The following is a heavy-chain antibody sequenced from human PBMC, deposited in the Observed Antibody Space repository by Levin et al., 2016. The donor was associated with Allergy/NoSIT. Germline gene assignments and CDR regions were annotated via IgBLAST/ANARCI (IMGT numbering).Heavy chain of an antibody. D-gene: IGHD3-22*01. V-gene: IGHV3-21*01. CDR3: ARDLATSSFYSDVMRYHDAFDL. Sequence: WIRQPPGKGLEWVSSISSSSNYIYYADSLRGRFTISRDNSKNSLSLQMNSLRAEDTAVYYCARDLATSSFYSDVMRYHDAFDLWGHGTLVTVSS. J-gene: IGHJ3*01. CDR2: ISSSSNYI.